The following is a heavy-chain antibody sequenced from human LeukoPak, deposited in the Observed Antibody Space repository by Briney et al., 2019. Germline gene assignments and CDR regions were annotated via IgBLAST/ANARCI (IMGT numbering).Heavy chain of an antibody. CDR2: VYYTGST. V-gene: IGHV4-39*01. J-gene: IGHJ4*02. D-gene: IGHD5-24*01. Sequence: PSETLSLTCTVSGDSISGSSYYWAWIRQPPGKGLEWIGSVYYTGSTYYMSSLKSLVTISADTSKNLFSLKVNSMTAADTAVYYCARHGPPMQRQFYDSWGQGTLVTVSS. CDR3: ARHGPPMQRQFYDS. CDR1: GDSISGSSYY.